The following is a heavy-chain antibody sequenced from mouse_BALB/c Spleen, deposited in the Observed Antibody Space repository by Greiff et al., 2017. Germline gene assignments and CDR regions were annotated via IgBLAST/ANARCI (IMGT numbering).Heavy chain of an antibody. Sequence: EVKLQQSGPEPEKPGASVKISCKASGYSFTGYNMNWVKQSNGKSLEWIGNIDPYYGGTSYNQKFKGKATLTVDKSSSTAFMHLNSLTSEDSAVYYCARGGDGHYYYAMDYWGQGTSVTVSS. CDR3: ARGGDGHYYYAMDY. CDR2: IDPYYGGT. J-gene: IGHJ4*01. V-gene: IGHV1S135*01. CDR1: GYSFTGYN. D-gene: IGHD2-3*01.